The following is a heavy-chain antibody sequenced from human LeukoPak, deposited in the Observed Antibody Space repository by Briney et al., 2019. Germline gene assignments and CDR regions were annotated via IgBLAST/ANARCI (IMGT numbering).Heavy chain of an antibody. Sequence: ASVKVSCKASGYTFTSHWMHWVRQAPGQGLEWMGIINPSGGSTSYTQKLQGRVTMTTDTSTSTAYMEQRSLRSDDTAVYYCARDGRLGMGRGVNAFDIWGQGTMVTVSS. D-gene: IGHD3-10*01. CDR2: INPSGGST. J-gene: IGHJ3*02. CDR1: GYTFTSHW. CDR3: ARDGRLGMGRGVNAFDI. V-gene: IGHV1-46*01.